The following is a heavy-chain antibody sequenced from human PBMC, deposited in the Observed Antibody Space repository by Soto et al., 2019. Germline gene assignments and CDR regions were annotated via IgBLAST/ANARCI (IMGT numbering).Heavy chain of an antibody. Sequence: QVQLVQSGAEVKKPGSSVKVSCKASGGTFSSYAISWVRQAPGQGLEWMGGIIPIFGTANYAQKLQGRVTITADESTSTAYMELSSMRSEDTAVYYCARDRGRIVVVVAATQFDAFDIWGQGTMVTVSS. CDR1: GGTFSSYA. D-gene: IGHD2-15*01. V-gene: IGHV1-69*01. J-gene: IGHJ3*02. CDR2: IIPIFGTA. CDR3: ARDRGRIVVVVAATQFDAFDI.